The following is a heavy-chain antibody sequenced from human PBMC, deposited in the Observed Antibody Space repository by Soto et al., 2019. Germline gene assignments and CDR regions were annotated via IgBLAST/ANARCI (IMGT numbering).Heavy chain of an antibody. V-gene: IGHV1-18*01. CDR2: ISAYNGNT. Sequence: GLEWMGWISAYNGNTNYAQKLQGRVTMTTDTSTSTAYMELRSLRSDDTAVYYCARGLYYDSSGYYWPGVLAFRGQGTMVTVS. CDR3: ARGLYYDSSGYYWPGVLAF. D-gene: IGHD3-22*01. J-gene: IGHJ3*01.